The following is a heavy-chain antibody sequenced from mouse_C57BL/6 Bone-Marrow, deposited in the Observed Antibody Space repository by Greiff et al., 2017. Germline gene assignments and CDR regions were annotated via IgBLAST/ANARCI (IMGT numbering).Heavy chain of an antibody. CDR1: GYTFTDYN. V-gene: IGHV1-18*01. CDR3: ARRRSNYAWFAY. Sequence: EVKLQESGPELVKPGASVKIPCKASGYTFTDYNMDWVKQSHGKSLEWIGDINPNNGGTIYNQKFKGKATLTVDKSSSTAYMELRSLTSEDTAVYYCARRRSNYAWFAYWGQGTLVTVSA. CDR2: INPNNGGT. D-gene: IGHD2-5*01. J-gene: IGHJ3*01.